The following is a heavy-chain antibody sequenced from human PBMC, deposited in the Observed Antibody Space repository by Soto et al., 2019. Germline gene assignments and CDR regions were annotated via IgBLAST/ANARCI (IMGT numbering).Heavy chain of an antibody. V-gene: IGHV1-69*08. J-gene: IGHJ4*02. CDR2: IIPILGIA. CDR1: GGTFSSYT. Sequence: QVQLVQSGAEVKKPGSSVKVSCKASGGTFSSYTISWVRQAPGQGLEWMGRIIPILGIANYAQKFQGRVTITTDKSTSTAYMELSSLRSEDTAVYYCAREGGGTGRTLDYWGQGTLVTVSS. D-gene: IGHD1-1*01. CDR3: AREGGGTGRTLDY.